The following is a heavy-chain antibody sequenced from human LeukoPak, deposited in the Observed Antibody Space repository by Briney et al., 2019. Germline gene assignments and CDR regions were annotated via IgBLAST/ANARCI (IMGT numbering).Heavy chain of an antibody. CDR3: AKDGLYCTGGSCYNLLNS. V-gene: IGHV3-30*18. CDR1: GFFFSNSG. J-gene: IGHJ4*02. D-gene: IGHD2-15*01. Sequence: GGSLRLSCAASGFFFSNSGMHWVRQAPGKRLEWVAILPYDENNEYYADSVKGRFTDSRDNSENTLYLQMTRLRSEDTAVYYCAKDGLYCTGGSCYNLLNSWGPGTLVIVSS. CDR2: LPYDENNE.